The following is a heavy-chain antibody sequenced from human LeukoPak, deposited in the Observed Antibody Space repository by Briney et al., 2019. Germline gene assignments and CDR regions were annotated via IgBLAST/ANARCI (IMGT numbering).Heavy chain of an antibody. CDR2: IYYSGST. J-gene: IGHJ4*02. D-gene: IGHD1-26*01. V-gene: IGHV4-59*08. CDR3: ASGGVGAKGDY. CDR1: GGSISSYY. Sequence: NTSETLSLTCTVSGGSISSYYWSWIRQPPGKGLEWIGYIYYSGSTNYNPSLKSRVTISVDTSKDQFSLKLSSVTAADTAVYYCASGGVGAKGDYWGQGTLVTVSS.